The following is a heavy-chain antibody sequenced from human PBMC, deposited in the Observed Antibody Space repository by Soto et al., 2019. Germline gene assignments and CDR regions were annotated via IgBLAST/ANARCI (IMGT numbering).Heavy chain of an antibody. CDR1: GASISNYY. CDR2: CYNIDNI. V-gene: IGHV4-4*07. J-gene: IGHJ5*02. CDR3: ARGHGCYSRVFDP. D-gene: IGHD1-26*01. Sequence: SETLSLTWSVAGASISNYYWSWIRQPAGKGLEWIGRCYNIDNITYNPSLMSRVSMSGDTPKNQVSLKLRSLTVAATAVYYCARGHGCYSRVFDPWGQGIKVTVSS.